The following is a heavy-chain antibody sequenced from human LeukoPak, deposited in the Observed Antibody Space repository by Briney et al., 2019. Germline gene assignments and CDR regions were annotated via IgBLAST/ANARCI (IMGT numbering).Heavy chain of an antibody. V-gene: IGHV4-38-2*01. J-gene: IGHJ4*02. D-gene: IGHD5-12*01. CDR1: GYSISSGYY. Sequence: PSETLSLTCAVSGYSISSGYYWGWIRQPPGKGLEWIGSIYHSGSTYYNPSLKSRVTISVDTSKNRFSLKLSSVTAADTAVYYCASRGYDGHFDYWGQGTLVTVSS. CDR3: ASRGYDGHFDY. CDR2: IYHSGST.